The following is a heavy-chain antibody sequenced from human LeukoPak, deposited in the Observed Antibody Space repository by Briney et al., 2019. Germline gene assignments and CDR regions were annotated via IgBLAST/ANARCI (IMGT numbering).Heavy chain of an antibody. Sequence: SETLSLTCTVSGGHIDSVYWNWIRQPPGKGLEWIGYIDNSGSTKYNPSLKSRITMSLDTSKKQFSLRLTSVTAADTAMYYCASGAGWLIDYWGQGTLVSVSS. CDR2: IDNSGST. V-gene: IGHV4-4*08. D-gene: IGHD6-19*01. CDR1: GGHIDSVY. CDR3: ASGAGWLIDY. J-gene: IGHJ4*02.